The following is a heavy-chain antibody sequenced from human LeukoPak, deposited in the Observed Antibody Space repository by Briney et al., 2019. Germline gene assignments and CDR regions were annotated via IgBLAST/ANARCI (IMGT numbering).Heavy chain of an antibody. CDR2: IYYSGNT. D-gene: IGHD6-13*01. Sequence: SETQSLTCTVSGGSLTGHWWSWIRQPPGKGLEWIGYIYYSGNTNYNPSLNTRVTISVYTSKNQFSLNLRSVTAADTAVYYCAGLHFAAAEEFDPWGQGTLVTVSS. CDR3: AGLHFAAAEEFDP. CDR1: GGSLTGHW. J-gene: IGHJ5*02. V-gene: IGHV4-59*08.